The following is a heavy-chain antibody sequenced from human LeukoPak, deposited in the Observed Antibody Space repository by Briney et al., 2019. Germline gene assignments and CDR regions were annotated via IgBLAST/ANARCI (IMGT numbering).Heavy chain of an antibody. CDR3: ARGKEVITMLRGLKPGYYFDY. CDR2: IYHSGST. J-gene: IGHJ4*02. D-gene: IGHD3-10*01. CDR1: GYSISSGYY. Sequence: SETPSLTCTVSGYSISSGYYWGWIRQPPGKGLEWIGSIYHSGSTYYNPSLKSRVTISVDTSKNQFSLKLSSVTAADTAVYYCARGKEVITMLRGLKPGYYFDYWGQGTLVTVSS. V-gene: IGHV4-38-2*02.